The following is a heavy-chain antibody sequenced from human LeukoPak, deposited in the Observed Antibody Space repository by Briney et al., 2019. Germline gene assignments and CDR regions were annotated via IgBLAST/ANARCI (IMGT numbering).Heavy chain of an antibody. CDR1: GGSISSSSYY. CDR3: ARRSGSYLVASDI. D-gene: IGHD1-26*01. Sequence: PSETLSLTCTVSGGSISSSSYYWGWIRQPPGKGLEWIGSIYYSGSTYYNPSLKSRVTISVDTSKNQFSLKLSSVTAADTAVYYCARRSGSYLVASDIWGQGTMVTVSS. V-gene: IGHV4-39*01. J-gene: IGHJ3*02. CDR2: IYYSGST.